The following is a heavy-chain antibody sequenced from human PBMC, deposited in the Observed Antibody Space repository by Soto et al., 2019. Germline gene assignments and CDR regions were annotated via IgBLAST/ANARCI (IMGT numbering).Heavy chain of an antibody. J-gene: IGHJ4*02. D-gene: IGHD3-3*01. CDR2: INHSGST. CDR3: ARIKWRGRLPFDY. V-gene: IGHV4-34*01. CDR1: GGSFSGYY. Sequence: QVQLQQWGAGLLKPSETLSITCAVYGGSFSGYYWSWIRQPPGKGLEWIGEINHSGSTNYNPSLKSRVTISVDTTKNQFSLKLSSVTAADTAVYYCARIKWRGRLPFDYWGQGTLVTVSS.